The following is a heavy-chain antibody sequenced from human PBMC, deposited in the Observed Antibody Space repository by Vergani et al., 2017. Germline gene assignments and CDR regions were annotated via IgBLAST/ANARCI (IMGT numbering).Heavy chain of an antibody. CDR1: GFTFSDYY. D-gene: IGHD5-18*01. CDR2: ISSSSSYT. CDR3: ARREYTAMVQGYFDY. V-gene: IGHV3-11*06. Sequence: QVQLVESGGGLVKPGGSLRLSCAASGFTFSDYYMSWIRQAPGKGLEWVSYISSSSSYTNYADSVKGRFTISRDNAKNSLYLQMNSLRAEDTAVYYCARREYTAMVQGYFDYWGQGTLVTVSS. J-gene: IGHJ4*02.